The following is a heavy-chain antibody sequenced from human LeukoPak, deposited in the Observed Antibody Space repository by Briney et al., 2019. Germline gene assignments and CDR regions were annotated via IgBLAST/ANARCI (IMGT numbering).Heavy chain of an antibody. D-gene: IGHD2-2*02. Sequence: SETLSLTCTVSGGSISSYYWSWIRQPPGKGLEWIGYIYYSGSTNYNPSLKSRVTISVDTSKNQFSLKLSSVTAADTAVYYCGREVVGVVVPAAIAFDIWGQGTMVTVSS. CDR1: GGSISSYY. V-gene: IGHV4-59*12. CDR2: IYYSGST. J-gene: IGHJ3*02. CDR3: GREVVGVVVPAAIAFDI.